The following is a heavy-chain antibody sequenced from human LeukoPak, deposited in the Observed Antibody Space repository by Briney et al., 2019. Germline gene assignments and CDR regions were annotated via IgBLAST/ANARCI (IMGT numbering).Heavy chain of an antibody. Sequence: LPGRCLRLACAASGFSFSSDAISCVSHPPGGGLGWVSAISGGGGRTDNANSVKGRYTISRDNSKTTQYLQMNSLRAEETAVYYPARVGPIVVVPAIRGWFQHWGQGTLITVSS. V-gene: IGHV3-23*01. CDR1: GFSFSSDA. D-gene: IGHD2-21*02. J-gene: IGHJ1*01. CDR3: ARVGPIVVVPAIRGWFQH. CDR2: ISGGGGRT.